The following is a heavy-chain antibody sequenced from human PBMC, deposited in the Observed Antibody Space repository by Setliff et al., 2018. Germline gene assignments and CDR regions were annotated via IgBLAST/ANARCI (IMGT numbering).Heavy chain of an antibody. CDR2: IKEDGSEK. D-gene: IGHD3-3*01. V-gene: IGHV3-7*03. CDR3: TREASVDFWSGYPYYYYMDV. CDR1: GFTFSRYW. J-gene: IGHJ6*03. Sequence: GGSLRLSCVASGFTFSRYWMSWVRQAPGKGLEWVANIKEDGSEKYDVDSVKGRFTMSRDNAKNSLYLQMNSLKTEDTAVYYCTREASVDFWSGYPYYYYMDVWGKGTTVTVSS.